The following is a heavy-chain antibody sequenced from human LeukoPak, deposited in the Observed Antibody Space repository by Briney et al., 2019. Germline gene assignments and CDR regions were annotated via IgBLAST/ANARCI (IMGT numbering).Heavy chain of an antibody. D-gene: IGHD3-10*01. CDR3: AGERYYYGSGSYYTHFDY. V-gene: IGHV3-7*04. J-gene: IGHJ4*02. CDR1: GFSLSSYW. Sequence: GGSLTLSCAASGFSLSSYWMSWVRQAPGKGVEGVAKIKQVESEKYYVASVKGRFTISRDNAMSSLYLEMNSLRAEDTAVYYCAGERYYYGSGSYYTHFDYWGQGTLVSVSS. CDR2: IKQVESEK.